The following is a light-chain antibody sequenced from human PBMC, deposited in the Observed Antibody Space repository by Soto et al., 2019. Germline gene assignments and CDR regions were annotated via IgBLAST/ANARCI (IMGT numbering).Light chain of an antibody. CDR2: AAS. J-gene: IGKJ4*01. Sequence: DIQMTQSPSSLSASVGDRVTITCRASQGISNYLAWYQQKPGKVPKLLIYAASTLQSGVPSRFSGSGSGTNFTLTIRSLQPEDVATYYCQKYNIASLLTVGGGTKVDIK. CDR3: QKYNIASLLT. CDR1: QGISNY. V-gene: IGKV1-27*01.